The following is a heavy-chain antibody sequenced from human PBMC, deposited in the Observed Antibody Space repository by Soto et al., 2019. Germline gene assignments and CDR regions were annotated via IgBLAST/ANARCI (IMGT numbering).Heavy chain of an antibody. J-gene: IGHJ4*02. CDR1: GFTFNIYA. V-gene: IGHV3-23*01. D-gene: IGHD6-19*01. CDR2: ISGGGGTT. CDR3: AKGRGDNSGRRAYDY. Sequence: EVRLLESGGGLVQPGGSLRLSCAASGFTFNIYAMNWVRQAPGKGLEWVSSISGGGGTTYYADSMKGRFTISRDNSKNTLFLQMSSLRADDTAVYYSAKGRGDNSGRRAYDYWGQGTLVTVSS.